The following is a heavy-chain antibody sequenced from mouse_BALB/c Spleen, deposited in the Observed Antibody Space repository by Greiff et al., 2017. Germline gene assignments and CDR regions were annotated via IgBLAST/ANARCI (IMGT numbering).Heavy chain of an antibody. Sequence: VQLQQSGAELVKPGASVKLSCTASGFNIEDTYMHWVKQRPEQGLEWIGRIDPANGNTKYDPKFQGKSTITADTSSNTAYLQLSSLTSEDTAVYYCARGGGSPFAYWGQGTLVTVSA. CDR3: ARGGGSPFAY. V-gene: IGHV14-3*02. D-gene: IGHD1-1*02. CDR2: IDPANGNT. J-gene: IGHJ3*01. CDR1: GFNIEDTY.